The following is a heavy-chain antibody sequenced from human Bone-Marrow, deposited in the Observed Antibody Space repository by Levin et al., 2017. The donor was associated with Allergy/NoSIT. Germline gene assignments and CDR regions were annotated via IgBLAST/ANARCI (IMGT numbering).Heavy chain of an antibody. CDR3: ARQMVVLSRAQTFDV. V-gene: IGHV5-51*01. CDR2: IFPGDSA. CDR1: GFSVATHW. J-gene: IGHJ3*01. D-gene: IGHD2-15*01. Sequence: PGESLKISCKGSGFSVATHWIAWVRQRPGQGLEWMGVIFPGDSARYSPTFEGQVAISADKSSAYLEWSSLNASDTATYFCARQMVVLSRAQTFDVWGHGTVVTVSS.